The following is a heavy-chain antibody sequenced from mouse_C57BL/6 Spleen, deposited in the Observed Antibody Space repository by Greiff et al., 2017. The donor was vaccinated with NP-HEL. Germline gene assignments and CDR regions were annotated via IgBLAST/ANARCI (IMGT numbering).Heavy chain of an antibody. CDR1: GYTFTSYW. V-gene: IGHV1-52*01. J-gene: IGHJ2*01. D-gene: IGHD3-2*02. CDR2: IDPSDSET. Sequence: QVHVKQPGAELVRPGSSVKLSCKASGYTFTSYWMHWVKQRPIQGLEWIGNIDPSDSETHYNQKFKDKATLTVDKSSSTAYMQLSSLTSEDSAVYYCARGDSSGSHFDYWGQGTTLTVSS. CDR3: ARGDSSGSHFDY.